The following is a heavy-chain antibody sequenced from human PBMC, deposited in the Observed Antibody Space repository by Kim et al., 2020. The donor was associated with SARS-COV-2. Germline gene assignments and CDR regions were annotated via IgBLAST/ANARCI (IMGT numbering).Heavy chain of an antibody. CDR1: GFTFSSYG. Sequence: GGSLRLSCAASGFTFSSYGIHWVRQAPGKGLEWVALISYDGSNIYYADSVKGRFTISRDNSKNTLYLQMKSLRVEDTAVYYCAKAHRPNYDSGTYQIISSWGQGTLVTVSS. J-gene: IGHJ5*02. D-gene: IGHD3-10*01. CDR2: ISYDGSNI. CDR3: AKAHRPNYDSGTYQIISS. V-gene: IGHV3-30*18.